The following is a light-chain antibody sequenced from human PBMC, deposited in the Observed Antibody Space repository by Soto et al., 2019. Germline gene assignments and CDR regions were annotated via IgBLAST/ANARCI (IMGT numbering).Light chain of an antibody. V-gene: IGKV3-15*01. CDR2: GAS. CDR3: QQYNLWPYT. Sequence: EIVMTQSPATLSVSPGERAALSCRASESVSSKLAWYQQKPGQAPRLIIYGASTRVNDVPARFSGSGSGTEFTLTISSLQSGDFAIYYCQQYNLWPYTFGQGTKLEIK. J-gene: IGKJ2*01. CDR1: ESVSSK.